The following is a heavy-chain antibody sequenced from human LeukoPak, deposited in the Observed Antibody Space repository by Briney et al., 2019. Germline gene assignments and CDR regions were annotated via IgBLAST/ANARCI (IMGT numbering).Heavy chain of an antibody. Sequence: PGGSLRLSCAASGFAFSSYAMSWVRQAPGKGLEWVSAISGSGGSTYYADSVKGRFTISRDNSKNTLYLQMNSLRAEDTAVYYCAKVADPIQLWAYFDYWGQGTLVTVSS. V-gene: IGHV3-23*01. CDR2: ISGSGGST. CDR1: GFAFSSYA. J-gene: IGHJ4*02. CDR3: AKVADPIQLWAYFDY. D-gene: IGHD5-18*01.